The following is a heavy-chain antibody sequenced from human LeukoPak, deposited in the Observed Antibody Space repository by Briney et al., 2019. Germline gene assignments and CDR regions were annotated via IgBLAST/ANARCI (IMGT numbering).Heavy chain of an antibody. CDR2: INHSGST. D-gene: IGHD6-19*01. J-gene: IGHJ4*02. CDR3: ARAGAYSSGSDY. V-gene: IGHV4-34*01. Sequence: SETLSLICAVYGGSFSGYYWSWIRQPPGKGLEWIGEINHSGSTNYNPSLKSRVTISVDTSKNQFSLKLSSVTAADTAVYYCARAGAYSSGSDYWGQGTLVTVSS. CDR1: GGSFSGYY.